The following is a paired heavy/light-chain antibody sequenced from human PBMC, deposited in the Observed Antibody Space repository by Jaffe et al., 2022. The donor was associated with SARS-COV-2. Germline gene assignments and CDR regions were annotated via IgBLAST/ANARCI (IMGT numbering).Heavy chain of an antibody. J-gene: IGHJ6*02. CDR3: ARDLFVDHYYFGMDV. CDR2: ITSSSRYI. Sequence: EVQLVESGGGLVKPGESLRLSCAASGFTFSSYSMNWVRQTPGKGLEWVSTITSSSRYIYYADSVKGRFTISRDNAVNSLHLVMNSLRAEDTAVYYCARDLFVDHYYFGMDVWGQGTTVTVSS. D-gene: IGHD3-10*02. CDR1: GFTFSSYS. V-gene: IGHV3-21*01.
Light chain of an antibody. CDR3: QQCGSSPRT. V-gene: IGKV3-20*01. CDR2: GGS. Sequence: EIVLTQSPGTLSLSPGERATLSCRASQSVSSSYLAWYQQKPGQAPRLLIYGGSSRATGIPDRFSGSGSGTDFTLAISRLEPEDFAVYYCQQCGSSPRTFGQGTKVEIK. J-gene: IGKJ1*01. CDR1: QSVSSSY.